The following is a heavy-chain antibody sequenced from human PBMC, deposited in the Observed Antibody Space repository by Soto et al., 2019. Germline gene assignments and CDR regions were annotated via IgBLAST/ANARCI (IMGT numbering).Heavy chain of an antibody. J-gene: IGHJ6*02. Sequence: ASVKVSCKVSGYTLTELSMHWVRQAPGKGLEWMGGFDPEDGETIYAHKFQGRVTMTEDTSTDTAYMELRSLSSEDTAVFYCATEARDFWSGYYSHYGMDVWGQGTTVTVSS. V-gene: IGHV1-24*01. D-gene: IGHD3-3*01. CDR2: FDPEDGET. CDR1: GYTLTELS. CDR3: ATEARDFWSGYYSHYGMDV.